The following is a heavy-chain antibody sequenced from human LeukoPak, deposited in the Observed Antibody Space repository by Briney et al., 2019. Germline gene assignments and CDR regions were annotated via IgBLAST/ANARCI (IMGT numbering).Heavy chain of an antibody. J-gene: IGHJ4*02. CDR1: GGSISPYY. Sequence: SETLSLTCTVSGGSISPYYWTWIRQPPGKGLEWIGYIHYSGTTSYNPSLKSRVTIAVDASKDQFSLRLTSVTPADTAVYYCVRGVSSGLWGQGTLVTVSS. D-gene: IGHD3-22*01. CDR2: IHYSGTT. CDR3: VRGVSSGL. V-gene: IGHV4-59*01.